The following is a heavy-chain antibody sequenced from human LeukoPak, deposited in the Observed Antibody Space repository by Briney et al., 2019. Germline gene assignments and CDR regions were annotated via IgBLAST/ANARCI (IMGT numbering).Heavy chain of an antibody. CDR3: ARGRVQLRY. J-gene: IGHJ4*02. CDR2: INHTGST. D-gene: IGHD5-18*01. Sequence: SETLSLTCALYGGSFSGYYRSWIRQPPGKGLEWIGQINHTGSTNYNPSLKSRVTISVDTSKNQFSLKLSSVTAADTAVYYCARGRVQLRYWGQGTLVTVSS. V-gene: IGHV4-34*01. CDR1: GGSFSGYY.